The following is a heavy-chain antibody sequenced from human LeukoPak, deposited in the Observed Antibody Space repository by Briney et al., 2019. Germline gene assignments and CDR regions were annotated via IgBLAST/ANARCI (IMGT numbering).Heavy chain of an antibody. D-gene: IGHD2-21*02. J-gene: IGHJ3*02. V-gene: IGHV3-30*04. CDR2: ISYDGSNK. CDR3: ARQVVTLSSDAFDI. Sequence: GGSLRLSCAASGFTFSSYAMHWVRQAPGKGLEWVAVISYDGSNKYYADSVKGRFTISRDNSKDTLYLQMNSLRAEDTAVYYCARQVVTLSSDAFDIWGQGTMVTVSS. CDR1: GFTFSSYA.